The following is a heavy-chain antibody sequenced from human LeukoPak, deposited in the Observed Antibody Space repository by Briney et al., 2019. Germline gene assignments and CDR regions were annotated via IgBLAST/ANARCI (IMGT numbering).Heavy chain of an antibody. Sequence: GGSLKTSSKGSGYSFFNYWSGWGRPLPGKGLELMGFIYPGESDTRSNPSFQGQVTISADKSISTAYLQWRSLKASDTAMYYCARNRGDNTFDYWGQGILVTVSS. CDR1: GYSFFNYW. J-gene: IGHJ4*02. D-gene: IGHD3-10*01. CDR2: IYPGESDT. V-gene: IGHV5-51*01. CDR3: ARNRGDNTFDY.